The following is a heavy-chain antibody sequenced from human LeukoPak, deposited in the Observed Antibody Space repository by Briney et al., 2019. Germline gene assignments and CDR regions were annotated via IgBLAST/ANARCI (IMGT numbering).Heavy chain of an antibody. CDR3: ARFGHCSSTSCYNSNAFDI. CDR1: GGTFSSYA. Sequence: SVKVSCKASGGTFSSYAISWVRQAPGQGLEWMGGIIPIFGTANYAQKFQGRVTITADESASTAYMELSSLRSEDTAVYYCARFGHCSSTSCYNSNAFDIWGQGTMVTVSS. V-gene: IGHV1-69*01. CDR2: IIPIFGTA. J-gene: IGHJ3*02. D-gene: IGHD2-2*02.